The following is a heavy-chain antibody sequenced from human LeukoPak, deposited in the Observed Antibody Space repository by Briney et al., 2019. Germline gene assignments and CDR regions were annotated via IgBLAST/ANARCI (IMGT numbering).Heavy chain of an antibody. CDR2: IRDSGEP. J-gene: IGHJ5*02. Sequence: GGSLRLSCAGSGFNVSNYYMSWVRQAPGKGLGWVSLIRDSGEPFYADSVRGRFTVSRDNSKNTMYLQMNRLRVEDTAVYFCARDRAVTQDWVEFDPWGQGTLVTVSS. D-gene: IGHD4-17*01. CDR1: GFNVSNYY. CDR3: ARDRAVTQDWVEFDP. V-gene: IGHV3-66*03.